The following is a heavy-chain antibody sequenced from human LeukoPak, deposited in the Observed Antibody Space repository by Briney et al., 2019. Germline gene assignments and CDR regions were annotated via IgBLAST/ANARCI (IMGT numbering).Heavy chain of an antibody. J-gene: IGHJ5*02. CDR2: INHSGST. D-gene: IGHD2-2*01. CDR1: GGSFSGYY. V-gene: IGHV4-34*01. CDR3: ARGRSQGVVVVPAAIGSAGWFDP. Sequence: SETLSLTCAVYGGSFSGYYWSWIRQPPGKGLEWIGEINHSGSTNYNPSLKSRVTISVDTSKNQFSPKLSSVTAADTAVYYCARGRSQGVVVVPAAIGSAGWFDPWGQGTLVTVSS.